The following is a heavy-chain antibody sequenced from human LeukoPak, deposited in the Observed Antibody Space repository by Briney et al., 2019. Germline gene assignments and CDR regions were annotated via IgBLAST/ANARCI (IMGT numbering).Heavy chain of an antibody. Sequence: ASVKVSCKASGYTFTGYYMHWVRQAPGQGLERMGWINPNSGGTNYAQKFQGRVTMTRDTSISTAYMELSRLRSDDTAVYYCASLYDFWSGYSPIPFDYWGQGTLVTVSS. V-gene: IGHV1-2*02. J-gene: IGHJ4*02. CDR3: ASLYDFWSGYSPIPFDY. D-gene: IGHD3-3*01. CDR2: INPNSGGT. CDR1: GYTFTGYY.